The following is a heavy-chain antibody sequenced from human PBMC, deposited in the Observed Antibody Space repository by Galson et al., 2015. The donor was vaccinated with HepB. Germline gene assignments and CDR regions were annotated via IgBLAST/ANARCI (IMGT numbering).Heavy chain of an antibody. D-gene: IGHD2-2*01. CDR1: GDTLTNLS. CDR3: ARREYCSNSSYYRGYYSYYMDG. V-gene: IGHV1-24*01. Sequence: SVKVSCKVSGDTLTNLSMHWVRQGPEKGLEWMGGFDPEHGEAIYAQQFQGRVTMTEDTSTDTAYMVLSSLRSEDTAVYYCARREYCSNSSYYRGYYSYYMDGWGKGTTVTVSS. CDR2: FDPEHGEA. J-gene: IGHJ6*03.